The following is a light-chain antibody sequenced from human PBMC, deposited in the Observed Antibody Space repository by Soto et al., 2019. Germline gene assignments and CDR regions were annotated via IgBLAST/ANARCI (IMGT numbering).Light chain of an antibody. CDR1: QDISNY. CDR2: DAS. Sequence: DLQMTQSPSSLSASVGDRVTITCQASQDISNYLNWYQQKPGKAPKLLIYDASNLETGVPSRFSGSGSGTDFTFTISSLQPEDIATYYCQQYDNLPRHTFGGGTKVEIK. V-gene: IGKV1-33*01. CDR3: QQYDNLPRHT. J-gene: IGKJ4*01.